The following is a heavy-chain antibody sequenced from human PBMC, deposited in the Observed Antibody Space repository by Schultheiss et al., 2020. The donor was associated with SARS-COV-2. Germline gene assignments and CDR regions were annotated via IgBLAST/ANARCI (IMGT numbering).Heavy chain of an antibody. Sequence: SETLSLTCSVSGGAVNTGGYYWGWIRQPPGKGLEWIGSIYYSGSTYYNPSLKSRVTISVDTSKNQFSLKLSSVTAADTAVYYCARQEWLVPPGVDYWGQGTLVTVSS. V-gene: IGHV4-39*01. CDR1: GGAVNTGGYY. CDR2: IYYSGST. J-gene: IGHJ4*02. CDR3: ARQEWLVPPGVDY. D-gene: IGHD6-19*01.